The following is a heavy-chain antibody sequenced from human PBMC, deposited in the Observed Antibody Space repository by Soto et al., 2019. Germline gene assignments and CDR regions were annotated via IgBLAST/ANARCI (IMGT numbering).Heavy chain of an antibody. CDR3: ARGPFRYSSGWYVGDYYYYGMDV. CDR1: GGPFSGYY. D-gene: IGHD6-19*01. V-gene: IGHV4-34*01. CDR2: INHSGST. J-gene: IGHJ6*02. Sequence: SETLSLTCAVYGGPFSGYYWSWIRQPPGKGLEWIGEINHSGSTNYNPSLKSRVTISVDTSKNQFSLKLSSVTAADTAVYYCARGPFRYSSGWYVGDYYYYGMDVWGQGTTVTVSS.